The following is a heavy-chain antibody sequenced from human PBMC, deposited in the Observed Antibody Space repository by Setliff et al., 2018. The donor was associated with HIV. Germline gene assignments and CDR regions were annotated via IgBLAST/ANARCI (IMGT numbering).Heavy chain of an antibody. J-gene: IGHJ6*02. CDR3: AREIRAVYTGGHYFYGIDV. D-gene: IGHD3-16*01. Sequence: GGSLRLSCEASGFTFSSYDFHWVRQAAGKGLEWVSAIGTGGDTYYVDSVKGRFTISGENARNSLYLQMNSLRAGDTAVYYCAREIRAVYTGGHYFYGIDVWGQGTAVTVSS. CDR2: IGTGGDT. V-gene: IGHV3-13*01. CDR1: GFTFSSYD.